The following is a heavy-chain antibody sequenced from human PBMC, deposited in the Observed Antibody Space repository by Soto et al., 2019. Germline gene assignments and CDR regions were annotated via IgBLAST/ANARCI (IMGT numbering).Heavy chain of an antibody. CDR2: IYYSGST. Sequence: SETLSLPCTVSGGSISSGGYYWSWIRQHPGKGLEWIGYIYYSGSTYYNPSLKSRVTISVDTSKNQFSLKLSSVTAADTAVYYCARDRVNYYYGMDVWGQGTTVTVSS. CDR3: ARDRVNYYYGMDV. J-gene: IGHJ6*02. V-gene: IGHV4-31*03. D-gene: IGHD2-21*01. CDR1: GGSISSGGYY.